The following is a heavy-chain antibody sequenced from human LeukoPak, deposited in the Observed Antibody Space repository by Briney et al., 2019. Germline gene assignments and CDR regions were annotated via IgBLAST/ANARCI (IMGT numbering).Heavy chain of an antibody. V-gene: IGHV5-51*01. Sequence: GESLKISCKGSGYSFTSYWIGWVRQMPGKGLEWMGIIYPSDSDTRYGPSFQGQVTMSADKSISTAYLQWGSLKASDTAMYYCARPRGGSGSYYDAFDVWGQGTMVTVSS. CDR2: IYPSDSDT. CDR1: GYSFTSYW. J-gene: IGHJ3*01. CDR3: ARPRGGSGSYYDAFDV. D-gene: IGHD3-10*01.